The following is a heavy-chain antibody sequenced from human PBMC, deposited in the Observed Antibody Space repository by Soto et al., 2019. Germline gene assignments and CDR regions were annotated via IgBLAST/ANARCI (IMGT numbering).Heavy chain of an antibody. D-gene: IGHD3-22*01. V-gene: IGHV3-72*01. CDR3: TINYYDTSGYSIDI. J-gene: IGHJ3*02. CDR1: GFTFSAHY. CDR2: SRNKDNSYNT. Sequence: EVQLVESGGGLVQPGGSLRLSCAASGFTFSAHYMDWVRQAPEKGLEWVGSSRNKDNSYNTEYAASVKGRFTLSRDDSKSSLYLQMNSLKTGDTAVYYCTINYYDTSGYSIDIWGQGTMVTVSS.